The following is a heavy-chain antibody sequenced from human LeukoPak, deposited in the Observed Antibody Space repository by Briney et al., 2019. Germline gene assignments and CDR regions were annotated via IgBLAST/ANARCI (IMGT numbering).Heavy chain of an antibody. J-gene: IGHJ4*02. CDR3: ARVDGSPDY. CDR1: GYTFVSYG. CDR2: ISVYNGDT. V-gene: IGHV1-18*04. Sequence: ASVKVSCKASGYTFVSYGITWVRQAPGQGLEWMGWISVYNGDTKYAQNLQGRVTLTTDTSTSTAYMELRSLRSEDTAVYFCARVDGSPDYWGQGTLVTVSS. D-gene: IGHD2-15*01.